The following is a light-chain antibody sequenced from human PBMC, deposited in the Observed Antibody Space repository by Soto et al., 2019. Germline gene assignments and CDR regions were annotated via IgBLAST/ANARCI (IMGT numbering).Light chain of an antibody. CDR2: YSS. J-gene: IGKJ1*01. Sequence: EVMMTQFPDTVSVTQGETVTLSCGASQRVRTNLAWYQQRHGQAQRLLIHYSSTRASDIPARFSCSGSGTNFTLAISSLQSEDFAVYYCQQYAYWPETFGQGTKVESK. CDR1: QRVRTN. V-gene: IGKV3D-15*01. CDR3: QQYAYWPET.